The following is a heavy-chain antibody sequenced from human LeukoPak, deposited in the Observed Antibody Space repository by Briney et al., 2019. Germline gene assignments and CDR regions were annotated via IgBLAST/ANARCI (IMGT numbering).Heavy chain of an antibody. J-gene: IGHJ6*02. CDR2: ISYDGSNK. D-gene: IGHD3-22*01. CDR1: GFTFSSYG. CDR3: AKDRTMIVVVITGYYYGMDV. V-gene: IGHV3-30*18. Sequence: GGSLRLSCAASGFTFSSYGMHWVRQAPGKGLEWVAVISYDGSNKYYADSVKGRFTISRDNSKNTLYLQMNSLRAGDTAVYYCAKDRTMIVVVITGYYYGMDVWGQGTTVTVSS.